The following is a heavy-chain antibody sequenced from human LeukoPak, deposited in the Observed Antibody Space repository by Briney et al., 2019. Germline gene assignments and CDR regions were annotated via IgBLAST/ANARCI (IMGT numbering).Heavy chain of an antibody. Sequence: GRSLRLSCAASGFTFSSYGMHWVRQAPGKGLEWVAVISYDGSNKYYADSVKGRFIISRDNSKNTLYLQMNSLRAEDTAVYYCAKDGIAAAGTLDYWGQGILVTVSS. V-gene: IGHV3-30*18. CDR3: AKDGIAAAGTLDY. CDR1: GFTFSSYG. J-gene: IGHJ4*02. D-gene: IGHD6-13*01. CDR2: ISYDGSNK.